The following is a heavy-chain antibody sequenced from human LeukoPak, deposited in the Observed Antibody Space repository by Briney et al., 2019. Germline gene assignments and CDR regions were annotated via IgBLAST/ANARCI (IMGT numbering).Heavy chain of an antibody. Sequence: PSETLSLTCAVYGGSFSGYYWSWIRQPPGKGLEWIGEINHSGSTNYNPSLKSRVTISVDTSKNQFSLKLSSVTAADTAVYYCARGVVMATGPKSEVVFDYWGQGTLVTVSS. D-gene: IGHD5-24*01. V-gene: IGHV4-34*01. CDR1: GGSFSGYY. CDR2: INHSGST. CDR3: ARGVVMATGPKSEVVFDY. J-gene: IGHJ4*02.